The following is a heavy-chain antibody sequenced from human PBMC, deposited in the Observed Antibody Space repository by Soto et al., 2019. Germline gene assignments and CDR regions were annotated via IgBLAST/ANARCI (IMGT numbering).Heavy chain of an antibody. CDR2: ISWNRNII. CDR3: AKGGPDGFCSGGRCYFDY. D-gene: IGHD2-15*01. V-gene: IGHV3-9*01. Sequence: EVQLVESGGGLVQPGRSLRLSCAASGFTFDDYAMHWVRRVPGQGLEWVSSISWNRNIIGYADSVKGRFTISRDNAKNSLYLQMNSLRPEDTALYYCAKGGPDGFCSGGRCYFDYWGQGTLVTVSS. CDR1: GFTFDDYA. J-gene: IGHJ4*02.